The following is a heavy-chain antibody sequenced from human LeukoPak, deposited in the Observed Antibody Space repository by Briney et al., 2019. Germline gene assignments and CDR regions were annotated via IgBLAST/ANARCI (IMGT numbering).Heavy chain of an antibody. D-gene: IGHD3-10*01. J-gene: IGHJ4*02. CDR1: GFTFSSYE. Sequence: PGGSLRLSCAASGFTFSSYEMNWVRQAPGKGPEWVSYISSSGSTIYYADSVKGRFTISRDNAKNSLYLQMNSLRAEDTAVYYCARAPITMVRGVSGFDYWGQGTLVTVSS. CDR3: ARAPITMVRGVSGFDY. CDR2: ISSSGSTI. V-gene: IGHV3-48*03.